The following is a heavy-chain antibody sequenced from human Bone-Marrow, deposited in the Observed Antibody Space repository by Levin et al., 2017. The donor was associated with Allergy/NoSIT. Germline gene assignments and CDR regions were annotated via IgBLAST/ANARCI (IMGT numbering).Heavy chain of an antibody. J-gene: IGHJ4*02. V-gene: IGHV4-38-2*01. Sequence: TASETLSLTCDVSNFSISRGYYWGWIRQSPGKGLEWIATIFRDGKSYYNLSLRSRATISVDTSKNQFSLRLSSVTAADTAVYYYVRIEFGLVVGRFWGPGISVTVSS. CDR1: NFSISRGYY. D-gene: IGHD3/OR15-3a*01. CDR3: VRIEFGLVVGRF. CDR2: IFRDGKS.